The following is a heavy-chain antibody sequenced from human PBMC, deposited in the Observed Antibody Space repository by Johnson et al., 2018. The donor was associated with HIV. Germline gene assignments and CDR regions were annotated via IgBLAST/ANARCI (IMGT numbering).Heavy chain of an antibody. D-gene: IGHD6-6*01. CDR1: SSYA. V-gene: IGHV3-30-3*02. Sequence: SSYAMHWVRQAPGKGLEWVAVISYDGSNKYYADSVKGRFTISRDNSKNTLYLQMNSLRAEDTAVYYCAKDEGGSSLFPVAFDIWGQGTMVT. CDR3: AKDEGGSSLFPVAFDI. J-gene: IGHJ3*02. CDR2: ISYDGSNK.